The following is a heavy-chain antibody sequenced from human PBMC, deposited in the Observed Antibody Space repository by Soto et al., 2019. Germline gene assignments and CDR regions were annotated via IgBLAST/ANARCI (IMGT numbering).Heavy chain of an antibody. CDR1: GYTFTSYA. CDR2: INAGNGNT. D-gene: IGHD6-19*01. J-gene: IGHJ4*02. Sequence: APVKVSCKASGYTFTSYAMHWVRQAPGQRLEWMGWINAGNGNTKYSQKFQGRVTITRDTSASTAYMELSSLRSEDTAVYYCARRAVAGMGNFFDYWGQGTLVTVSS. V-gene: IGHV1-3*01. CDR3: ARRAVAGMGNFFDY.